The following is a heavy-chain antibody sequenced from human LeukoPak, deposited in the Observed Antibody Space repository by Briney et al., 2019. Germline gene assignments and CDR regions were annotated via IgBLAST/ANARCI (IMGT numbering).Heavy chain of an antibody. D-gene: IGHD6-19*01. V-gene: IGHV3-23*01. CDR1: GFTFSSYA. CDR3: AKDGREQWLVPYYFDY. J-gene: IGHJ4*02. CDR2: ISSSGGRT. Sequence: GGSLRLSCVASGFTFSSYAMSWVRQAPGKGLEWVSAISSSGGRTSYVDSVKGRFTISRDNSKNTLYLQMNSLRAEDTAVYYCAKDGREQWLVPYYFDYWGQGALVTVSS.